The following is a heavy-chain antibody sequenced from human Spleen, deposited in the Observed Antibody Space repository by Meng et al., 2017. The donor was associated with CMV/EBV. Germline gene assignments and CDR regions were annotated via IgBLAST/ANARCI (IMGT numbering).Heavy chain of an antibody. CDR2: INWDGEIT. D-gene: IGHD6-13*01. V-gene: IGHV3-43*01. CDR3: VRSLQGEYSSSWWQDWYFDL. J-gene: IGHJ2*01. Sequence: FDDYTMYWVRQAPGKGPEWVSLINWDGEITRYADSVKGRFTISRDNSKNTLYLEMNTLRTEDTALYHCVRSLQGEYSSSWWQDWYFDLWGRGTLVTVSS. CDR1: FDDYT.